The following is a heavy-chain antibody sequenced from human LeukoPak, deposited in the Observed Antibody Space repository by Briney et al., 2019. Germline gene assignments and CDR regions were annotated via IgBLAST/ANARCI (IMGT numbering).Heavy chain of an antibody. CDR2: ISGSGGST. V-gene: IGHV3-23*01. J-gene: IGHJ4*02. CDR1: GFTFSNYA. Sequence: PGGSLRLSCAASGFTFSNYAMSWVRQAPGKGLEWVSAISGSGGSTYYPDSVKGRFTISRDNSKNTLYLQMNSLRAEDTAVYYCAKGTYYDSSGAPLFVYWGQGTLVTVSS. D-gene: IGHD3-22*01. CDR3: AKGTYYDSSGAPLFVY.